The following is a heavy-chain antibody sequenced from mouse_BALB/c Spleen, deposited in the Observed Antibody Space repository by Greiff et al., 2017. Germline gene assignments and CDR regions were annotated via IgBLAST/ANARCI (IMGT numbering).Heavy chain of an antibody. CDR2: IDPYNGGT. D-gene: IGHD1-1*01. Sequence: VQLKQSGPELVKPGASVKVSCKASGYAFTSYNMYWVKQSHGKSLEWIGYIDPYNGGTSYNQKFKGKATLTVDKSSSTAYMHLNSLTSEDSAVYYCARGGKVVGRYFDVWGAGTTVTVSS. CDR3: ARGGKVVGRYFDV. J-gene: IGHJ1*01. V-gene: IGHV1S135*01. CDR1: GYAFTSYN.